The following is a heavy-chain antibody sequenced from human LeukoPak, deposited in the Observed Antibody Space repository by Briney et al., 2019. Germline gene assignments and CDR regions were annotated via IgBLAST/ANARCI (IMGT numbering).Heavy chain of an antibody. CDR3: ARGGTTYFSGSGTHP. D-gene: IGHD3-10*01. Sequence: PSETLSLTCGVSGGSFSGFFWTWIRQSPGRGLEWIGEINRRGTTYYNPSLECRLAISLDTSRHQFFLNLTSVTAADTAVYFCARGGTTYFSGSGTHPWGQGTLVTVSS. CDR2: INRRGTT. J-gene: IGHJ5*02. V-gene: IGHV4-34*01. CDR1: GGSFSGFF.